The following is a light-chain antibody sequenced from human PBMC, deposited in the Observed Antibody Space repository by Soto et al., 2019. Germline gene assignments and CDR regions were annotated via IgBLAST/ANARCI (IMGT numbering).Light chain of an antibody. Sequence: DIQMTQSPSTLSASVGDRVIITCRASQSISSWLAWYQQKPGKAPKLLIYKASSLESGVPSRFSGSGSETEFTLTISSLQPDDFATYYCQQYNSYSTFGQGTKVDIK. V-gene: IGKV1-5*03. CDR2: KAS. CDR1: QSISSW. J-gene: IGKJ1*01. CDR3: QQYNSYST.